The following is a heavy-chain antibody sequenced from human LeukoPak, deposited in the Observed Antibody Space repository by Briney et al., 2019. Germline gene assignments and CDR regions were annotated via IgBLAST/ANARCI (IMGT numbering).Heavy chain of an antibody. V-gene: IGHV1-2*06. J-gene: IGHJ3*02. Sequence: ASVKVSCKASGYTFTNYHVHWVQQAPGQGLEWLGLVKPKSGDSDFVQKFRGRVTVTTDVSTTTIHMELSNLRSDDTAVYYCARDRGVPGPGNALDIWGQGTMVTVSS. CDR1: GYTFTNYH. CDR2: VKPKSGDS. D-gene: IGHD2-8*01. CDR3: ARDRGVPGPGNALDI.